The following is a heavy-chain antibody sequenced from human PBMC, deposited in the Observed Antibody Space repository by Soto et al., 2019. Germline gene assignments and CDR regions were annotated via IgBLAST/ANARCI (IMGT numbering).Heavy chain of an antibody. CDR2: IILIFVTA. V-gene: IGHV1-69*12. D-gene: IGHD3-10*01. Sequence: QVQLVQSGAEVKKPGSSVKVSCKASGGTFSSYAISWVRQAPGKGLEWLGGIILIFVTANYAQKSQGRVTITADESTSTAYMEMSSLRSEDKAGYYCARARDELPFDYWGQGTLVTVSS. CDR1: GGTFSSYA. CDR3: ARARDELPFDY. J-gene: IGHJ4*02.